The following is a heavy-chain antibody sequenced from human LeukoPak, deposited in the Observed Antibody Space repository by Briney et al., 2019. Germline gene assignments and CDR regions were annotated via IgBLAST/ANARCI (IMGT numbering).Heavy chain of an antibody. V-gene: IGHV4-59*01. CDR2: IYYSGST. J-gene: IGHJ4*02. CDR1: GGSISSYY. CDR3: ARDGRTRSSPFDY. D-gene: IGHD1-14*01. Sequence: SQTLSLTCTVSGGSISSYYWSWIRQPPGKGLEWIGYIYYSGSTNYNPPLKSRVTISVDTSKNQFSLKLSSVTAADTAVYYCARDGRTRSSPFDYWGQGTLVTVSS.